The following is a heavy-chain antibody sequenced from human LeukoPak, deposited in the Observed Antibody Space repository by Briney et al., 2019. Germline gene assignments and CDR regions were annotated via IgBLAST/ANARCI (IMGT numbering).Heavy chain of an antibody. Sequence: GGSLRLSCAASGFTYTNYAMNWVRQAPGKGLEWVSVLIGSSGSTDYAASVKGRFTISRDKSKNTLFLQMNSLRAEDTAIYYCAKGAYDYIEIGYFDSWGQGTLVTVSS. D-gene: IGHD5-12*01. CDR1: GFTYTNYA. CDR2: LIGSSGST. J-gene: IGHJ4*02. V-gene: IGHV3-23*01. CDR3: AKGAYDYIEIGYFDS.